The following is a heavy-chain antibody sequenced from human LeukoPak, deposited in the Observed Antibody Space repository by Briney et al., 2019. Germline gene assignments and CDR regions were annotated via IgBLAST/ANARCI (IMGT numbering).Heavy chain of an antibody. CDR2: IIPIFGTA. V-gene: IGHV1-69*01. D-gene: IGHD3-3*01. J-gene: IGHJ4*02. CDR1: GGTFISYA. Sequence: SVKVSCKASGGTFISYAISWVRQAPGQGLEWMGGIIPIFGTANYAQKFQGRVTITADESTSTAYMELSSLRSEDTAVYYCARPQEYYDFWSGYYLFDYWGQGTLVTVSS. CDR3: ARPQEYYDFWSGYYLFDY.